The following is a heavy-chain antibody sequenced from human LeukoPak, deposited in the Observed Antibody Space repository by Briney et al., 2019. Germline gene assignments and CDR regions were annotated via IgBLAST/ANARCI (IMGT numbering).Heavy chain of an antibody. CDR3: AKGQRALYGDYVFDY. Sequence: GGSLRLSCAASGFTFSSYGMHWVRQAPGKGLEWVAFIRYDGSNKYYADSVKGRFTISRDNSKNTLYLQMNSLRAEDTAVYYCAKGQRALYGDYVFDYWGQGTLVTVSS. CDR2: IRYDGSNK. J-gene: IGHJ4*02. CDR1: GFTFSSYG. D-gene: IGHD4-17*01. V-gene: IGHV3-30*02.